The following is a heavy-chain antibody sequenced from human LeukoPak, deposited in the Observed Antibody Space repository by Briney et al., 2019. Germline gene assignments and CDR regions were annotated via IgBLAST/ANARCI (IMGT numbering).Heavy chain of an antibody. J-gene: IGHJ6*02. CDR3: ARGQSALGSPGYCSSTSCRYYYYGMDV. CDR1: GGSFSGYY. D-gene: IGHD2-2*03. Sequence: SETLSLTCAVYGGSFSGYYWSWLRQPPGKGLEWIGEINHSGSSNYNPPLKSRVTISVDTSKNQCSLKLSSVTAAYTDVYYCARGQSALGSPGYCSSTSCRYYYYGMDVWGQGTTVTVSS. V-gene: IGHV4-34*01. CDR2: INHSGSS.